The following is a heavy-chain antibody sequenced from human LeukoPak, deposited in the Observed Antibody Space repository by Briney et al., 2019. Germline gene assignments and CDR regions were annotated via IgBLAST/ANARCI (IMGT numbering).Heavy chain of an antibody. CDR3: TRGQRSCNSASCHLWYFDL. D-gene: IGHD2-2*01. J-gene: IGHJ2*01. CDR2: ISASSNYK. V-gene: IGHV3-23*01. CDR1: EFTFGAYA. Sequence: GGSLRLSCTASEFTFGAYALSWVRQAPGKGLEWISQISASSNYKYYADSVRGRFAISRDNSQSTLFLHMNSLRAEDTAIYYCTRGQRSCNSASCHLWYFDLWGRGTLVSVSS.